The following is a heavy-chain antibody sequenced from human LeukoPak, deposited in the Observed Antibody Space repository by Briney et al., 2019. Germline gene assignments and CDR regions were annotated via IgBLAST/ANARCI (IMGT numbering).Heavy chain of an antibody. D-gene: IGHD5-18*01. CDR3: ASGYSYGSDFDY. V-gene: IGHV1-69*05. CDR1: GGTFSSYA. Sequence: VASVKVSCKASGGTFSSYATSWVRQAPGQGLEWMGGIIPIFGTANYAQKFQGRVTITTDESTSTAYMELSSLRSEDTAVYYCASGYSYGSDFDYWGQGTLVTVSS. J-gene: IGHJ4*02. CDR2: IIPIFGTA.